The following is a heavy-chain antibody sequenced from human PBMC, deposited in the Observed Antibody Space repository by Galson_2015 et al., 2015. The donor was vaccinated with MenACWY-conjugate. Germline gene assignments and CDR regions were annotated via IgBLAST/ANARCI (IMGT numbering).Heavy chain of an antibody. CDR2: IDPVNSNT. V-gene: IGHV5-51*01. CDR3: ARHPPGGRGMDV. CDR1: GYSFTNYW. Sequence: QSGAEVKKPGESLKISCKGSGYSFTNYWIAWVRQTPGKGLEWVGLIDPVNSNTRYSPSFQGQVTISADESISTAYLQWSSLKASDTATYYCARHPPGGRGMDVWGRGTTVTVSS. D-gene: IGHD1-26*01. J-gene: IGHJ6*02.